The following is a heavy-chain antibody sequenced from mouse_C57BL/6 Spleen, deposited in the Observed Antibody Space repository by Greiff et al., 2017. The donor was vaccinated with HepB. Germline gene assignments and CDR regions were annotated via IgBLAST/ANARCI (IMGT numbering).Heavy chain of an antibody. Sequence: EVQRVESEGGLVQPGSSMKLSCTASGFTFSDYYMAWVRQVPEKGLEWVANINYDGSSTYYLDSLKSRFIISRDNAKNILYLQMSSLKSEDTATYYCARDGEGYYAMDYWGQGTSVTVSS. V-gene: IGHV5-16*01. CDR2: INYDGSST. J-gene: IGHJ4*01. CDR3: ARDGEGYYAMDY. CDR1: GFTFSDYY.